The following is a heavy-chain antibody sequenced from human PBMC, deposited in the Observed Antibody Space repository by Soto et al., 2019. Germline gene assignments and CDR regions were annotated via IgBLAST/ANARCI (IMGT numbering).Heavy chain of an antibody. CDR3: ARSQGSSTCLEIYYYYYYGMDV. Sequence: QVQLVQSGAEVKKPGSSVKVSCKASGGTFSSYAISWVRQAPGQGLEWMGGSIPISGTAKYEQKFQGRGTITPDESTSTDYMELGSLTYEDTAVYYCARSQGSSTCLEIYYYYYYGMDVWGQGTTVTVSS. D-gene: IGHD2-2*01. CDR2: SIPISGTA. CDR1: GGTFSSYA. J-gene: IGHJ6*02. V-gene: IGHV1-69*01.